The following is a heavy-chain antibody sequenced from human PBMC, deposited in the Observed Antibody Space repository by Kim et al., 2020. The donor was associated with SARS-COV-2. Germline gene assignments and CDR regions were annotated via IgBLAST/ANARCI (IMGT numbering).Heavy chain of an antibody. CDR1: GGSISSSSYY. D-gene: IGHD6-13*01. CDR3: ARLGSSWYPGFDY. V-gene: IGHV4-39*01. Sequence: SETLSLTCTVSGGSISSSSYYWGWIRQPPGKGLEWIGSIYYSGSTYYNPSLKSRVTISVDTSKNQFSLKLSSVTAAGTAVYYCARLGSSWYPGFDYWGQGTLVTVSS. J-gene: IGHJ4*02. CDR2: IYYSGST.